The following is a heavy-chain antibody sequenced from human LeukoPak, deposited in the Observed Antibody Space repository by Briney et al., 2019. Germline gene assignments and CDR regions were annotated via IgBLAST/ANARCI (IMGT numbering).Heavy chain of an antibody. D-gene: IGHD2-2*01. CDR2: ISSSGSTI. V-gene: IGHV3-48*04. CDR3: ARVVDCSSTSCPLDY. J-gene: IGHJ4*02. Sequence: GGSLRLSCAASGFIFSTYGMHWVRQAPGKGLEWVSYISSSGSTIYYADSVKGRFTISRDNAKNSLYLQMNSLRAEDTAVYYCARVVDCSSTSCPLDYWGQGTLVTVSS. CDR1: GFIFSTYG.